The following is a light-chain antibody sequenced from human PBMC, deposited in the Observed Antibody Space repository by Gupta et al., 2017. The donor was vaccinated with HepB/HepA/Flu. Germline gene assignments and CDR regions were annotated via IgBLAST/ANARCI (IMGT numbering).Light chain of an antibody. J-gene: IGKJ3*01. Sequence: DIQMTQSPSSLSASVGDRVTITYRASQDISNYVAWFQQKPGKVPKLLIYGASTLQSGVPSRFSGSGSGTDFTLTISSLQPEDVATYYCQKYNSAPLTFGPGTKVDFK. CDR3: QKYNSAPLT. V-gene: IGKV1-27*01. CDR2: GAS. CDR1: QDISNY.